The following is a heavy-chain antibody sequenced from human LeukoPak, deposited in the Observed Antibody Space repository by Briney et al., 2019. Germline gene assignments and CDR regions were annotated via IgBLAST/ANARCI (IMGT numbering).Heavy chain of an antibody. V-gene: IGHV3-74*01. Sequence: GGSLRLSCAASGFAFSNFWMHWVRQTPDKGLVWISRISRDGTTTYYADSVRGRFTISRDNAKNTLYLHMNSLRIEDTAVYYCASGGRYYDISGYSDFWGQGTLVTVSS. D-gene: IGHD3-22*01. CDR1: GFAFSNFW. J-gene: IGHJ4*02. CDR2: ISRDGTTT. CDR3: ASGGRYYDISGYSDF.